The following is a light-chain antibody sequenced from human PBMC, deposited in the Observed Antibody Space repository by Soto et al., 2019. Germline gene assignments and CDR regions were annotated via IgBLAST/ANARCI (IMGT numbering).Light chain of an antibody. CDR3: QQYNNWPYT. Sequence: EEIMTQSPATLSVSPGERATLSCRASQSVSSNLAWYQQKPGQAPRLLIYGASTRATGISARFSGSGSGTEFTRTISSLQSEDFAVYYCQQYNNWPYTFGQGTKLEIK. V-gene: IGKV3-15*01. J-gene: IGKJ2*01. CDR2: GAS. CDR1: QSVSSN.